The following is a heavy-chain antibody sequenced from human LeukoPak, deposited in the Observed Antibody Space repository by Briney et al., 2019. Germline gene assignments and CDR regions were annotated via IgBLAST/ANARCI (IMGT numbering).Heavy chain of an antibody. J-gene: IGHJ4*02. CDR3: TTASNLVFAPLARGYYSRGNDFDY. Sequence: PGGSLRLPCAASGFTFSNAWMSWGRQAPGKGREWVGGINSKTDGGTTDYAAPVKGRFTISRDDSKNTLYLQMNSLKTEDTAVYYCTTASNLVFAPLARGYYSRGNDFDYWGQGTLVTVSS. V-gene: IGHV3-15*01. CDR1: GFTFSNAW. CDR2: INSKTDGGTT. D-gene: IGHD3-22*01.